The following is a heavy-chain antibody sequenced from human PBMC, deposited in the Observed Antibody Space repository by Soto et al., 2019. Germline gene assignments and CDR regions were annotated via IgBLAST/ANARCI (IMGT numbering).Heavy chain of an antibody. Sequence: PSQTLSLTCAISGDSVSSNSAAWNWIRQSPSRGLEWLGRTYYRSKWYKEYAASVRSRITINPDTSKNQFSLQLNSVSPEDTAVYYCVRTVGWLDPWGQGTLVTVSS. D-gene: IGHD2-15*01. CDR3: VRTVGWLDP. V-gene: IGHV6-1*01. CDR1: GDSVSSNSAA. CDR2: TYYRSKWYK. J-gene: IGHJ5*02.